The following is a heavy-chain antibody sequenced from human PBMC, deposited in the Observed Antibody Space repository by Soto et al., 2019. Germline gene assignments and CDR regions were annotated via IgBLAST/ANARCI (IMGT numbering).Heavy chain of an antibody. Sequence: ASVKVSCKASGFTIRSYGITWVRQAPGQGLEWMGWISGYSGQTKYAQNVQDRVTMTTDTSTSTAYMELRSLRSDDTAVYYCARDTGTIGSPFDYWGQGTLVTVSS. J-gene: IGHJ4*02. V-gene: IGHV1-18*04. CDR2: ISGYSGQT. CDR1: GFTIRSYG. CDR3: ARDTGTIGSPFDY. D-gene: IGHD4-4*01.